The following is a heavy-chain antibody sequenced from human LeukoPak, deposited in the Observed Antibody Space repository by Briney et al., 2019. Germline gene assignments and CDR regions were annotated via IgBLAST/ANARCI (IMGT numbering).Heavy chain of an antibody. CDR2: VDPEDGET. Sequence: ASVKVSCKVSGYTFTDYYMHWVQQAPGKGLEWMGLVDPEDGETIYAEKFQGRVTITADTSTDTAYMELSSLRSADTAVYYCATDRPLSSSWYDPFDYWGQGTLVTVSS. CDR1: GYTFTDYY. D-gene: IGHD6-13*01. J-gene: IGHJ4*02. CDR3: ATDRPLSSSWYDPFDY. V-gene: IGHV1-69-2*01.